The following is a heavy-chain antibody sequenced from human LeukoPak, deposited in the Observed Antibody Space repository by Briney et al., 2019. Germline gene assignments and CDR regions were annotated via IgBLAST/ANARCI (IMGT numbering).Heavy chain of an antibody. J-gene: IGHJ5*02. CDR3: ARGYCSGGSCYLSS. CDR2: VYNSGNT. D-gene: IGHD2-15*01. Sequence: PSETLSLTCTVSGGSISIYYWSWVRQPPGKGLEWMGYVYNSGNTDYNPSLKSRVTISVDTSKNQFSLKLSSVTAADTAVYYCARGYCSGGSCYLSSWGQGTLATVSS. V-gene: IGHV4-59*12. CDR1: GGSISIYY.